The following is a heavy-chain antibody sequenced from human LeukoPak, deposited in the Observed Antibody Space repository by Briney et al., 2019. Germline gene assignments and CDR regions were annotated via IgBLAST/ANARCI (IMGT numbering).Heavy chain of an antibody. J-gene: IGHJ4*02. CDR2: IWYDGSNK. V-gene: IGHV3-33*06. Sequence: GGSLRLSCAAPGFTFSSYGMHWVRQAPGKGLEWVAVIWYDGSNKYYADSVKGRFTISRDNSKNTLYLQMNSLRAEDTAVYYCAKERGGGGYSYGQYYFDYWGQGTLVTVSS. CDR1: GFTFSSYG. CDR3: AKERGGGGYSYGQYYFDY. D-gene: IGHD5-18*01.